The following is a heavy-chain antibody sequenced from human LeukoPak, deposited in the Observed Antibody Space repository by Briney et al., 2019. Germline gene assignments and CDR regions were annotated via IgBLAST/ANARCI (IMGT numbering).Heavy chain of an antibody. Sequence: PGGSLRLSCAASGFTFSSYGMHWVRQAPGKGLEWVAVIWYDGSNKYYADSVKGRFTISRDNSKDTLYLQMNGLRAEDTAVYYCARGYPAVGFDYWGQGTLVTVSS. V-gene: IGHV3-33*01. CDR2: IWYDGSNK. J-gene: IGHJ4*02. CDR3: ARGYPAVGFDY. CDR1: GFTFSSYG. D-gene: IGHD2-15*01.